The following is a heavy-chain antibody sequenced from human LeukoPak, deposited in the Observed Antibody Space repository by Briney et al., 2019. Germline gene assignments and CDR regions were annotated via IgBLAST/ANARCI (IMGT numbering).Heavy chain of an antibody. CDR2: ISGSGGST. J-gene: IGHJ4*01. D-gene: IGHD6-13*01. CDR3: ASYIAAAGRGFDY. CDR1: GFTFSSYA. Sequence: GGSLRLSCAASGFTFSSYAMSWVRQAPGRGLEWVSGISGSGGSTYYADSVKGRFTISRDNSKNTLYLQMNSLRAEDTAVYYCASYIAAAGRGFDYWDQGTLVTVSS. V-gene: IGHV3-23*01.